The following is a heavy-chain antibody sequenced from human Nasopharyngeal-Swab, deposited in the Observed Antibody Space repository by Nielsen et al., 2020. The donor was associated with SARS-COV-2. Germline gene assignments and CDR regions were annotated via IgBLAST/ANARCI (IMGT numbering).Heavy chain of an antibody. V-gene: IGHV3-33*01. D-gene: IGHD6-19*01. CDR2: IWYDGSNK. J-gene: IGHJ4*02. Sequence: GESLKISCAASGFTFGSFGMHWVRQAPGKGLEWVAVIWYDGSNKYYADSVKGRFTISRDNSKNTLYLQMNSLRAEDTAVYYCARMALAAKGFDYWGQGTLVTVSS. CDR1: GFTFGSFG. CDR3: ARMALAAKGFDY.